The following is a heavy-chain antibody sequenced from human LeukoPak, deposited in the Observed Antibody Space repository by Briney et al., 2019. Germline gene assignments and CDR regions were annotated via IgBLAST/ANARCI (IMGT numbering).Heavy chain of an antibody. J-gene: IGHJ4*02. CDR1: GYTFTDYY. CDR2: VDPEDGET. D-gene: IGHD2-15*01. Sequence: VASVKVSCKVSGYTFTDYYMHWVQQAPGKGLEWMGLVDPEDGETIYAEKFQGRVTITADTSTDTAYMELSSLRSEDTAVYYCATGPHEVVDYWGQGTLVTVSS. CDR3: ATGPHEVVDY. V-gene: IGHV1-69-2*01.